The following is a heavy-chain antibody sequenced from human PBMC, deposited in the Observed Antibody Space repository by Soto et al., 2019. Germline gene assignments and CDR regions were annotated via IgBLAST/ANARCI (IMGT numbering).Heavy chain of an antibody. CDR2: IYYSGST. J-gene: IGHJ6*03. V-gene: IGHV4-39*01. Sequence: PSETLSLTCTVSGGSISSSSYYWGWIRQPPGKGLEWIGSIYYSGSTYYNPSLKSRVTISVDTSKNQFSLKLSSVTAADTAVYYCARHRSIPQYYYYYYMDVWGKGTTVTVSS. D-gene: IGHD6-6*01. CDR1: GGSISSSSYY. CDR3: ARHRSIPQYYYYYYMDV.